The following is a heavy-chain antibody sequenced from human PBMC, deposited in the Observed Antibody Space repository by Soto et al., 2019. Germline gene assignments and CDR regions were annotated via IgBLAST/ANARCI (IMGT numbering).Heavy chain of an antibody. Sequence: ASVKVSCKASGYTFTSYAMHWVRQAPGQRLEWMGWINAGNGNTKYSQKFQGRVTITRDTSASTAYMELSSLRSEDTAVYYCARYYYDSSGYPLYNWFDPWGQGTLVTVS. CDR1: GYTFTSYA. J-gene: IGHJ5*02. V-gene: IGHV1-3*01. CDR2: INAGNGNT. D-gene: IGHD3-22*01. CDR3: ARYYYDSSGYPLYNWFDP.